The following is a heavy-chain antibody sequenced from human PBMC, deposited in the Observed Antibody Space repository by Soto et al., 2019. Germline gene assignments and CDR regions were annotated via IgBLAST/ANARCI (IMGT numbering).Heavy chain of an antibody. J-gene: IGHJ4*02. D-gene: IGHD3-22*01. V-gene: IGHV1-69*04. CDR2: IIPILGIA. Sequence: SVKLSCKASGGTFISHNISWVRQAPGQGLEWMGRIIPILGIANYAQKFQGRVTITADKSTSTAYMELSSLRSEDTAVYYCAREPFHYYDSSGYYWGQGTLVTVSS. CDR3: AREPFHYYDSSGYY. CDR1: GGTFISHN.